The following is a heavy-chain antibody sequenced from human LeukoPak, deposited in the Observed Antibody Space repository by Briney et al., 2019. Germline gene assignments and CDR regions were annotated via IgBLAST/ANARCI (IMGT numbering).Heavy chain of an antibody. J-gene: IGHJ4*02. V-gene: IGHV3-30-3*01. CDR2: ISYDGSNR. D-gene: IGHD4-17*01. CDR3: ARGPYGDS. Sequence: PGGSLRLSCAASGFTFSNYAMYWVRQAPGKGLEWVAVISYDGSNRYYADSVKGRFTISRDNSKNTLYLQMNSLRVEDTAVYYCARGPYGDSWGQGTPVTVSS. CDR1: GFTFSNYA.